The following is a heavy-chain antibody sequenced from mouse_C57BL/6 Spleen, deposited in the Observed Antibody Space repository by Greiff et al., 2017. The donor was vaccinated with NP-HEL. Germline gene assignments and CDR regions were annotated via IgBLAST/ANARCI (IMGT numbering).Heavy chain of an antibody. J-gene: IGHJ1*03. CDR3: ASAHYWDFDV. CDR2: INPSSGYT. Sequence: VKLVESGAELARPGASVKMSCKASGYTFTSYTMHWVKQRPGQGLEWIGYINPSSGYTKYNQKFKDKATLTADKSSSTAYRQLSSLTSEDSAVSYCASAHYWDFDVWGTGTTVTVSS. V-gene: IGHV1-4*01. CDR1: GYTFTSYT.